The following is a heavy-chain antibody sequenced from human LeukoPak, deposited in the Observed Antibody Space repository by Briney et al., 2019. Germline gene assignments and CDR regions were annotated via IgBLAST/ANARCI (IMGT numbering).Heavy chain of an antibody. CDR2: ISGSNGNT. CDR1: GYTFNTYG. V-gene: IGHV1-18*01. J-gene: IGHJ3*02. D-gene: IGHD2-8*02. Sequence: TSVKVSCKTSGYTFNTYGISWVRQAPGQGLEWMGWISGSNGNTQHSQKFQDRVTMTTDTSTATAYMDLRRLTPDDTAVYFCARDGPPWSDALQMWGRGTMVTVSS. CDR3: ARDGPPWSDALQM.